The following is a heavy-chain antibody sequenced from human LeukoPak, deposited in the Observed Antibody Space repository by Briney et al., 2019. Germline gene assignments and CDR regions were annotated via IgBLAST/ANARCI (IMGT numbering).Heavy chain of an antibody. J-gene: IGHJ5*02. CDR2: IKSQSDGGPT. D-gene: IGHD2-21*01. V-gene: IGHV3-15*01. Sequence: GGSLRLSCTGSGFTSDFTFRNAWMSWVRQAPGKGLEWIGRIKSQSDGGPTGYAAPVKGRFIISRDDSKNTFYLHMSSLKTDDTAVYFCTTGIASGQGVLVTVS. CDR3: TTGIA. CDR1: GFTSDFTFRNAW.